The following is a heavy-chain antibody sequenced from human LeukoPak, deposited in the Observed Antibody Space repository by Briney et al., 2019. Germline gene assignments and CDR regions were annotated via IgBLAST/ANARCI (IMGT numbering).Heavy chain of an antibody. CDR2: IYHSGST. V-gene: IGHV4-59*08. CDR1: GASITTYD. CDR3: ARQLYDSSGYPFDY. D-gene: IGHD3-22*01. J-gene: IGHJ4*02. Sequence: KPSETLSLTCTVSGASITTYDWSWIRQPPGKGLEWIGYIYHSGSTKYNPSLKSRVTISVDTSKNQFSLRLSSVTAADTAVYYCARQLYDSSGYPFDYWGQGTLVTVSS.